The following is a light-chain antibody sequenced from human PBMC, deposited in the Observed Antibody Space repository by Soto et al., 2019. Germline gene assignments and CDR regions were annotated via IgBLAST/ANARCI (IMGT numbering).Light chain of an antibody. V-gene: IGKV1-5*03. CDR3: QQYNSSTWT. J-gene: IGKJ1*01. Sequence: DIQMSQAASTLNGSVGDRVTITCRASQTISSWLAWYQQKPGKAPKLLIYKASTLKSGVPSRFSGSGSGTEFTLTISSLQPDDFATYYCQQYNSSTWTFGQGTKVDI. CDR2: KAS. CDR1: QTISSW.